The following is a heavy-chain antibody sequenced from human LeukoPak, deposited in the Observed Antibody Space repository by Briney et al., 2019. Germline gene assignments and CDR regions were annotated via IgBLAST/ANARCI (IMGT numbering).Heavy chain of an antibody. Sequence: GGSLRLSCATSGFTFNNYHMSWVRQAPGKGLEWVAKIEQDGSKKYYVDSVEGRFSISRDNAKNSLYLQMNSLRAEDTAVYYCARALSGGGSAGGGGFDPWGQGTLVTVSS. J-gene: IGHJ5*02. V-gene: IGHV3-7*01. CDR2: IEQDGSKK. CDR1: GFTFNNYH. D-gene: IGHD3-16*01. CDR3: ARALSGGGSAGGGGFDP.